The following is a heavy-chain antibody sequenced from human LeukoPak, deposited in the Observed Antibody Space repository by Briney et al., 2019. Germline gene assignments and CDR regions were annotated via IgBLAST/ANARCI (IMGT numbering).Heavy chain of an antibody. V-gene: IGHV3-23*01. J-gene: IGHJ4*02. CDR1: GFSFSTYA. Sequence: GGSLRLSCAASGFSFSTYAMSWVRQAPGQGLEWVSAISGSGKTYYPDSVKGRFTISRDNSKNTLFLQMNGLGAEDTAVYYCAKERDAKGYFDYWGQGTLVTVSS. CDR3: AKERDAKGYFDY. CDR2: ISGSGKT.